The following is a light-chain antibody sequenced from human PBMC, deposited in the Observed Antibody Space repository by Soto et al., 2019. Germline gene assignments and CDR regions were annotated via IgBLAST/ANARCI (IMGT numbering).Light chain of an antibody. CDR3: TSYTRSSTRV. J-gene: IGLJ3*02. Sequence: QSVLTQPASGSGSPGQSITISCTGTSSDVGGYNYVSWYQQHPGKAPKLMIYEVSNRPSGVSNRFSGSKSGNTASLTISGLQAEDEADYYCTSYTRSSTRVFGGGTKLTVL. V-gene: IGLV2-14*01. CDR1: SSDVGGYNY. CDR2: EVS.